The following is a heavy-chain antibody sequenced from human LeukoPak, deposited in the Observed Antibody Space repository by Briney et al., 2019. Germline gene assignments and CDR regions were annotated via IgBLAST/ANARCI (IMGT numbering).Heavy chain of an antibody. CDR1: GGSISSYY. D-gene: IGHD2-15*01. CDR2: IYTSGST. J-gene: IGHJ5*02. Sequence: SETLSLTCTVSGGSISSYYWSWIRQPAGKGLEWIGRIYTSGSTNYNPSLKSRVTMSVDTSKNQFSLKLSSVTAADTAVYYCAREPDIVVVVAATWGGNWFDPWGQGTLVTVSS. V-gene: IGHV4-4*07. CDR3: AREPDIVVVVAATWGGNWFDP.